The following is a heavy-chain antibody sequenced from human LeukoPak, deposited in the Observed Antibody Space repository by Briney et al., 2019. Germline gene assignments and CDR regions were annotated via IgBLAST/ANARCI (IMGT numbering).Heavy chain of an antibody. CDR2: IYYSGNT. CDR3: ARYGDSSGYLDY. V-gene: IGHV4-39*07. Sequence: SETLSLTCTVSGVSISSSNSYWGWIRQPPGKGLEWIGSIYYSGNTYYNPSLKSRVTISVDTSKNQFSLKLTSVTAADTAVYYCARYGDSSGYLDYWGQGTLVTVSS. J-gene: IGHJ4*02. CDR1: GVSISSSNSY. D-gene: IGHD3-22*01.